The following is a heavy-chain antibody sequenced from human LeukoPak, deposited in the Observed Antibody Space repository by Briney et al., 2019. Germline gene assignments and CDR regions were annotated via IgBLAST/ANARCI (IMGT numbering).Heavy chain of an antibody. Sequence: PGGSLRLSCAASGFTFSSYEMNWVRQAPGKGLEWVSYISSSGSTIYYADSVKGRFTISRDNAKNSLYLQMNSLRAEDTAVYYCARVPYSGSYYYYYYYMDVWGKGTTVTISS. J-gene: IGHJ6*03. V-gene: IGHV3-48*03. D-gene: IGHD1-26*01. CDR1: GFTFSSYE. CDR3: ARVPYSGSYYYYYYYMDV. CDR2: ISSSGSTI.